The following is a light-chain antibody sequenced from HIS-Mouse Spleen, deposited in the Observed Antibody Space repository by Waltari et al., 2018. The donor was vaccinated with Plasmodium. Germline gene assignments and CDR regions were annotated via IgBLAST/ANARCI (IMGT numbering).Light chain of an antibody. CDR2: QDS. J-gene: IGLJ2*01. CDR1: KLGDNY. CDR3: QAWDSSTVV. Sequence: SYELTQPPSVSVSPGQTASITCSGDKLGDNYACWYQQKPGQSPVLVIYQDSKRPSGGPERFSGSNSGNTATLTISGTQAMDEADYYCQAWDSSTVVFGGGTKLTVL. V-gene: IGLV3-1*01.